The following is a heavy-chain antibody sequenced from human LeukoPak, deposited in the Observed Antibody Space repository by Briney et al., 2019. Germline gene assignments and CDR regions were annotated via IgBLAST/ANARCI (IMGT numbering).Heavy chain of an antibody. J-gene: IGHJ6*02. Sequence: GGSLRLSCAATGFTFDDYAMHWVRQPPGKGLEWVSGISWNSGNIGYAGSVKGRFTISRDNAKNSLYLQMNSLRAEDTALYYCAKGPPLRDYGMDVWGQGTTVTVSS. CDR2: ISWNSGNI. CDR3: AKGPPLRDYGMDV. V-gene: IGHV3-9*01. D-gene: IGHD2-21*02. CDR1: GFTFDDYA.